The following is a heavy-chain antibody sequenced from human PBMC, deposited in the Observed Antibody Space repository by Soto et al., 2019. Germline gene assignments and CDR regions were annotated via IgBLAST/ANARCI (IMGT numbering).Heavy chain of an antibody. CDR1: GYTLTKLS. J-gene: IGHJ6*02. CDR2: FDPEDGET. V-gene: IGHV1-24*01. CDR3: ATFRHYAYYYYGMDV. D-gene: IGHD3-16*01. Sequence: ASVKVSCKVSGYTLTKLSMYWVRQAPGKGLEWMGGFDPEDGETIYAQKFQGRVTMTEDTSTDTAYMELSSLRSEDTAVYYCATFRHYAYYYYGMDVWGQGTTVTVSS.